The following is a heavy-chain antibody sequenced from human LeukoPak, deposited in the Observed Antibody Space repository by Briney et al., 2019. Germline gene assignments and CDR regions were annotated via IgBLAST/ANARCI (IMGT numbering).Heavy chain of an antibody. J-gene: IGHJ4*02. V-gene: IGHV1-2*06. CDR2: INPNSGGT. CDR1: GYTFTDYY. Sequence: ASVKVSCKAFGYTFTDYYIHWVRQAPGQGLEWMGRINPNSGGTNYAQKFQGRVTMTRDTSISTAYMELSRLRSDDTAVYYCARDFERSDYWGQGTLVTVSS. CDR3: ARDFERSDY.